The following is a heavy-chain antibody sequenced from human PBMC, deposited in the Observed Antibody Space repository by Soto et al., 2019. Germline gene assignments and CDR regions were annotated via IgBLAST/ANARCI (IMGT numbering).Heavy chain of an antibody. V-gene: IGHV1-2*02. J-gene: IGHJ4*02. CDR1: GYIFTCYY. CDR2: INPNSGGT. CDR3: ARPLYSSSGY. Sequence: AASVKVSCKASGYIFTCYYMHWVRQAPGQGLEWMGWINPNSGGTNYAQRFQGRVTMTRDTSISTAYMELSRLRSDDTAVYYCARPLYSSSGYWGQGTLVTVSS. D-gene: IGHD6-19*01.